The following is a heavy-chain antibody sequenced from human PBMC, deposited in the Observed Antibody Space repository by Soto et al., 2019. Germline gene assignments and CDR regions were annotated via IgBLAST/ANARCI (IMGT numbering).Heavy chain of an antibody. CDR1: GGSFVGYY. Sequence: QVQLQQWGAGLLKPSETLSPTAVSLGGSFVGYYWAGIRHPPGKGLEWIGEINHGGSTNYNPSLKSRVTISVDTSKNQFSLKLSSVTAADTAVYYCARGGGSSSAKFDYWGQGTLVTVSS. J-gene: IGHJ4*02. CDR3: ARGGGSSSAKFDY. CDR2: INHGGST. D-gene: IGHD6-13*01. V-gene: IGHV4-34*01.